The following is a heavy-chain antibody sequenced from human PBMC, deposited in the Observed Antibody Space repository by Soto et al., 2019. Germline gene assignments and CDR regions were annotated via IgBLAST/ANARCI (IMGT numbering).Heavy chain of an antibody. CDR1: GDSISGYY. CDR3: ARGDVFDL. J-gene: IGHJ3*01. V-gene: IGHV4-4*07. CDR2: IYSSGNA. Sequence: QVQLQESGPGLVKPSETVSLICTVSGDSISGYYWSWIRKPAGKGLEWIGRIYSSGNANYNPSLKSRVIMSVDMSKNQFSLKVTSVTAADTAMYYCARGDVFDLWGQGTKVTVSS.